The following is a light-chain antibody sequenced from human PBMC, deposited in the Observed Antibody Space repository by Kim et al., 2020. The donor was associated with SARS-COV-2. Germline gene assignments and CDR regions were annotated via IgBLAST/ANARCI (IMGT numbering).Light chain of an antibody. CDR1: SSNGGAGYD. V-gene: IGLV1-40*01. Sequence: VTNSCTASSSNGGAGYDVHWYQQRQQTDPNHLIYGNSNQPSGGPERFSGSKSGTSASLAITGLHAGDEDVYYRQSYDSSLNSSGVFGGGTKLTVL. J-gene: IGLJ3*02. CDR2: GNS. CDR3: QSYDSSLNSSGV.